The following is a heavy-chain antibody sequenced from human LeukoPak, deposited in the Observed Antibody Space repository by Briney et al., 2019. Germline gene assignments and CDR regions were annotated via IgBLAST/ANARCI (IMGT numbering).Heavy chain of an antibody. V-gene: IGHV6-1*01. J-gene: IGHJ6*02. D-gene: IGHD6-13*01. Sequence: SQTLSLTCAISGDSVSSNSAAWNWIRQSPSRGLEWLGRTYYRSKWYNDYAVSVKSRITINPDTSKNQFSPQLNSVTPEDTAVYYCARGGSSSWYNGIAYYYYGMDVWGQGTTVTVSS. CDR1: GDSVSSNSAA. CDR2: TYYRSKWYN. CDR3: ARGGSSSWYNGIAYYYYGMDV.